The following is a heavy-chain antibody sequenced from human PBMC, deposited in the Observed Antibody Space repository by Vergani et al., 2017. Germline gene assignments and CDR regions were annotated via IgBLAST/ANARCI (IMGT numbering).Heavy chain of an antibody. CDR2: IYYSGST. V-gene: IGHV4-59*01. D-gene: IGHD6-13*01. Sequence: QVQLQESGPGLVKPSETLSLTCTVSGGSISSYYWSWIRQPPGKGLEWIGYIYYSGSTNYNPSLKSRVTISVDTSKDQFSLKLSSLTAADTAVYYCARVVYSSSWPYYYYYMDVWGKGTTVTVSS. J-gene: IGHJ6*03. CDR1: GGSISSYY. CDR3: ARVVYSSSWPYYYYYMDV.